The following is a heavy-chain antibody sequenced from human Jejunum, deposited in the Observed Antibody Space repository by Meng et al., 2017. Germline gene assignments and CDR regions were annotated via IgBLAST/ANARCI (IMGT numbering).Heavy chain of an antibody. CDR1: GDSISNNNNY. Sequence: QLQLQESGPGLVQPSETLSLTCTVSGDSISNNNNYWGWIRQPPGKGLEWIGNIYYTGNTYYNPSLRSRLTISVDTSKNQFSLTLNSVTAADTAVYYCARDSYYDSSAYYYWGQGTLVTVSS. CDR2: IYYTGNT. V-gene: IGHV4-39*07. J-gene: IGHJ4*02. D-gene: IGHD3-22*01. CDR3: ARDSYYDSSAYYY.